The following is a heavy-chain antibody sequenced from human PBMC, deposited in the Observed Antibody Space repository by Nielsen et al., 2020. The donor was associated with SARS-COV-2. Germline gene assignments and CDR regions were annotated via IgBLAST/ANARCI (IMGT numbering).Heavy chain of an antibody. Sequence: SETLSLTCAVYGGSFSGYYWSWIRQPPGKGLEWIGEINHSGSTNYNPSLKSRVTISVDTSKNQFSLKLSSVTAADTAVYYCASGATYYYGSGNYYNRRMPYGMDVWGQGTTVTVSS. J-gene: IGHJ6*02. CDR2: INHSGST. V-gene: IGHV4-34*01. CDR1: GGSFSGYY. D-gene: IGHD3-10*01. CDR3: ASGATYYYGSGNYYNRRMPYGMDV.